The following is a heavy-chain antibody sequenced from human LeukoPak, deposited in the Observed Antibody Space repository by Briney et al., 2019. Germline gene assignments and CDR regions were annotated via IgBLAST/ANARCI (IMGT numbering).Heavy chain of an antibody. CDR1: GGSISSYY. J-gene: IGHJ4*02. Sequence: SETLSLTCSVSGGSISSYYWSWIRQPAGKGLEWIGRIYNTGSTNYNPSLKSRVTMSVDTSKNQFSLKLNSVTAADTAVYYCARVREQWLVRRAFDYWGQGTLVTVSS. D-gene: IGHD6-19*01. V-gene: IGHV4-4*07. CDR3: ARVREQWLVRRAFDY. CDR2: IYNTGST.